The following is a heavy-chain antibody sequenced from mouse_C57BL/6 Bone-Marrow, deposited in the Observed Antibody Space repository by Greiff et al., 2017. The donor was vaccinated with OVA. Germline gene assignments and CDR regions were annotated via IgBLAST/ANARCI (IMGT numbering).Heavy chain of an antibody. J-gene: IGHJ4*01. V-gene: IGHV1-47*01. CDR2: FHPYNDDT. D-gene: IGHD3-2*02. CDR3: TRGDSSGAVDY. Sequence: VQLKQSGAELVKPGASVKMSCKASGYTFTTYPIEWMKQNHGKSLEWIGNFHPYNDDTKYNQKFKGKATLTVEKSSSTSYLQLSRLTSDDSAVYYCTRGDSSGAVDYWGQGTSVTVSS. CDR1: GYTFTTYP.